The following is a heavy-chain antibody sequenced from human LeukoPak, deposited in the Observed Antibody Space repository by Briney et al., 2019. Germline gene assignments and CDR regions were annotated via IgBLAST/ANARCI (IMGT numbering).Heavy chain of an antibody. D-gene: IGHD3-22*01. CDR2: ISYDGSNK. Sequence: PGGSLRLSCAASGFTFSSYGMHWVRQAPGKGLEWVAVISYDGSNKYYADSVKGRFTISRDNSKNTLYLQMNSLRAEDTAVYYCAKDLAYDSSGIHWGQGTLVTVSS. CDR3: AKDLAYDSSGIH. V-gene: IGHV3-30*18. CDR1: GFTFSSYG. J-gene: IGHJ4*02.